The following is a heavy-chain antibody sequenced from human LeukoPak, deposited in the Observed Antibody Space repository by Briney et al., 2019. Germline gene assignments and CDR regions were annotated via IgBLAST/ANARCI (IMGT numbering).Heavy chain of an antibody. Sequence: SETLSLTCAVYGGSFSGYYWSWIRQPPGKGLEWIGEINHSGSTNYNPSLKSRVTISVDTSKNQFSLKLSSVTAADTAVYYCARVGGEMAARYYFDYWGQGTLVTVSS. D-gene: IGHD5-24*01. J-gene: IGHJ4*02. V-gene: IGHV4-34*01. CDR2: INHSGST. CDR1: GGSFSGYY. CDR3: ARVGGEMAARYYFDY.